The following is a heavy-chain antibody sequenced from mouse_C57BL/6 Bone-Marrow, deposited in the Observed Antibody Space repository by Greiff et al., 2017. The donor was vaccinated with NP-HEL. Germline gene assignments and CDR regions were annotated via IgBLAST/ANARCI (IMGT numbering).Heavy chain of an antibody. CDR1: GYTFTDYD. J-gene: IGHJ2*01. Sequence: VQLQQSGPELVKPGASVKISCKASGYTFTDYDMNWVKQSHGKSLEWIGDINPNNGGTSYNQKFKGKATLTVDKSSSTAYMELRSLTSEDSAVYYCAGVYYGYDVGYWGQGTTLTVSS. CDR3: AGVYYGYDVGY. D-gene: IGHD2-2*01. V-gene: IGHV1-26*01. CDR2: INPNNGGT.